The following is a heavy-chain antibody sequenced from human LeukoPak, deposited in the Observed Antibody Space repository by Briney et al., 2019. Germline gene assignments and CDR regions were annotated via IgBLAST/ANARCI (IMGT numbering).Heavy chain of an antibody. CDR3: ARVRYRLAETYIDY. CDR1: GYTFSGYY. J-gene: IGHJ4*02. D-gene: IGHD3-16*01. Sequence: GASVKVSCKASGYTFSGYYMHWVRQAPGQGLEWMGWINPKSGGANEAQKFHDRVTMTRDTSIRTAYMEVSRLRSDDTAVYYCARVRYRLAETYIDYWGQGTLVTVSS. V-gene: IGHV1-2*02. CDR2: INPKSGGA.